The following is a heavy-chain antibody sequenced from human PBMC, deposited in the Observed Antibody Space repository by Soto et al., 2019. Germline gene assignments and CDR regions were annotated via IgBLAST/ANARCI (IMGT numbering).Heavy chain of an antibody. CDR1: GFTFSSYA. D-gene: IGHD3-10*01. Sequence: QVQVMESGGGVVQPGRSLRLSCAGSGFTFSSYAMHWVRQAPGKGLEWVAVISYDGSEKYYADSVKGRFTISRDNSKNTLYLQMNSLRAVDTALYYCARESYYRSGSYYTFDALDIWGQLTTVTVSS. V-gene: IGHV3-30-3*01. CDR3: ARESYYRSGSYYTFDALDI. J-gene: IGHJ3*02. CDR2: ISYDGSEK.